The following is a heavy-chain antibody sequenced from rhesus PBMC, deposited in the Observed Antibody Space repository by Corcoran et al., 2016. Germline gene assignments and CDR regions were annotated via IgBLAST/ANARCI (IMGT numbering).Heavy chain of an antibody. CDR2: IDPSDSDP. D-gene: IGHD6-31*01. CDR1: GYSFTSYW. Sequence: EVQLVQSGAEVKRPGESLKISCKTSGYSFTSYWISWVRQMPGKGQEWMGAIDPSDSDPIYNPPVQGQVTISAYKSISTAYLQWGKLKASDTATYYCAKHLQGGIAAAGSYGLDSWGQGVVVTVSS. V-gene: IGHV5-20*01. J-gene: IGHJ6*01. CDR3: AKHLQGGIAAAGSYGLDS.